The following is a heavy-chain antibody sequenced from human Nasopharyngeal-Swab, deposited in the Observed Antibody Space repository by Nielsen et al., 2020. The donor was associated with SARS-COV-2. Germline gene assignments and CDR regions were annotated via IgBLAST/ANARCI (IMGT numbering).Heavy chain of an antibody. CDR1: GYTLTELS. J-gene: IGHJ6*02. Sequence: ASVTVSCQVSGYTLTELSMHWVRQAPGKGREWMGGFDPEDGETIYAQKFQGRVTMTEDTSTDTAYMELSSLRSEDTAVYYCATGAAVAGTPISYYYYYGMDVWGQGTTVTVSS. CDR2: FDPEDGET. D-gene: IGHD6-19*01. CDR3: ATGAAVAGTPISYYYYYGMDV. V-gene: IGHV1-24*01.